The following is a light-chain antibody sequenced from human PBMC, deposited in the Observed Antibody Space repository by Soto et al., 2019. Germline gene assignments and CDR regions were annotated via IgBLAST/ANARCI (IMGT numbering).Light chain of an antibody. J-gene: IGKJ4*01. CDR2: GAS. Sequence: EIVMTQSPATLSVSPGERATLSCRASQSVSSDLAWYHQKPGQAPRLLIYGASTRATGIPARFSGSGSGTEFTLTINSLQSEDFAVYYCQQYNNWPPSFGGGTKVDIK. V-gene: IGKV3-15*01. CDR3: QQYNNWPPS. CDR1: QSVSSD.